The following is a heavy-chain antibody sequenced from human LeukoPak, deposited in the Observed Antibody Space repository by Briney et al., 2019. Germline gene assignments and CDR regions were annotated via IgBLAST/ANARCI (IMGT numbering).Heavy chain of an antibody. CDR2: TSVNNGDT. J-gene: IGHJ5*02. CDR3: ARDLAFGIGDWFDP. Sequence: ASVKVSCKASGYTFTGYYMHWVRQAPGQGLEWMAWTSVNNGDTKYGQKFQGRVTVTTDTSTSTAYMELRSLRSDDTAVYYCARDLAFGIGDWFDPWGQGTLVTVSS. CDR1: GYTFTGYY. V-gene: IGHV1-18*04. D-gene: IGHD3-10*01.